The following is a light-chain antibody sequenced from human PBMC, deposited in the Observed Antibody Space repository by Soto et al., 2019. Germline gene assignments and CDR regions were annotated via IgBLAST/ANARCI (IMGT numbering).Light chain of an antibody. CDR1: SSDVGGYNY. CDR2: EVS. Sequence: QSVLTQPASVSGSPGQSITISCTGTSSDVGGYNYVSWYQHHPGKAPKLLIYEVSYRPSGVSDRFSGSKSANTASLTISELQAEDEADYYCSSYTSGSLRVFGTGTKVTVL. CDR3: SSYTSGSLRV. V-gene: IGLV2-14*01. J-gene: IGLJ1*01.